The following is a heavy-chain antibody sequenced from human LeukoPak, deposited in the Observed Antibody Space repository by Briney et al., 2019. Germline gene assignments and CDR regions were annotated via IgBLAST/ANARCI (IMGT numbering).Heavy chain of an antibody. CDR3: ARVPNYYDSSGYYWP. CDR2: ISSSSSYI. D-gene: IGHD3-22*01. CDR1: GFTFSSYS. V-gene: IGHV3-21*01. Sequence: GGSLRLSCAASGFTFSSYSMNWVRQAPGKGLEWVSSISSSSSYIYYADSVKGRFTISRDSAKNTLYLQMNSLRAEDTAVYYCARVPNYYDSSGYYWPWCQGTLVTVSS. J-gene: IGHJ5*02.